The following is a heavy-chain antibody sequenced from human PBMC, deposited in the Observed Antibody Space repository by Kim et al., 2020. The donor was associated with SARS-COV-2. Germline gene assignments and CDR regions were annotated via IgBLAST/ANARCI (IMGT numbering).Heavy chain of an antibody. J-gene: IGHJ4*02. V-gene: IGHV3-7*03. D-gene: IGHD1-26*01. CDR3: ARESGSYLSYYFDY. Sequence: VDSVKGRFAISRDNPKNSLYLQMNSLRAEDTAVYYCARESGSYLSYYFDYWGRGTLVTVSS.